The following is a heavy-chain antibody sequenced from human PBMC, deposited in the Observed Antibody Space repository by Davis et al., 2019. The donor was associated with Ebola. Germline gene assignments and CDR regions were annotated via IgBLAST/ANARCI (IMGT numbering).Heavy chain of an antibody. V-gene: IGHV6-1*01. D-gene: IGHD5-12*01. Sequence: PSETLSLTCAISGDSVSGSNGAWNWVRQSPSRGLEWLGRTYYTSKWFNDYAVSVKGRITVNADTSKNQLSLQVNSVTPEDTAVYYCARGWLRGGMDVWGEGTTVTV. CDR2: TYYTSKWFN. CDR1: GDSVSGSNGA. CDR3: ARGWLRGGMDV. J-gene: IGHJ6*02.